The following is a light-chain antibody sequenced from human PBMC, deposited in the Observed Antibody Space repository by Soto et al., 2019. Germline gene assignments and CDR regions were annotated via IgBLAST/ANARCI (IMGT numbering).Light chain of an antibody. Sequence: QSVLTQPASVSGSLGQSITISCTGTSSDIGGYKYVSWYQQHPGKAPKLIIFEVSNRPSGVFDRFSGSNSGNTASLTISGPQAEDEADYYCTSYSRDRVLVFGGGTKVTVL. CDR1: SSDIGGYKY. J-gene: IGLJ2*01. V-gene: IGLV2-14*01. CDR3: TSYSRDRVLV. CDR2: EVS.